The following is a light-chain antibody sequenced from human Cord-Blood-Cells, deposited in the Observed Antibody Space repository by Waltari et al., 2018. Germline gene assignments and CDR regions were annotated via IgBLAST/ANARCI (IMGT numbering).Light chain of an antibody. V-gene: IGLV2-23*03. CDR2: EGS. J-gene: IGLJ2*01. CDR3: CSYAGSSTFVV. CDR1: SSDVGSYNL. Sequence: QSALTQPASVSGSPGQSITISCTGTSSDVGSYNLVSWYQQHPGKAPKLMIYEGSKRPSGFSNRFSGSKSGNTAYLTISGLQAEDEADYYCCSYAGSSTFVVCGGGTKLTVL.